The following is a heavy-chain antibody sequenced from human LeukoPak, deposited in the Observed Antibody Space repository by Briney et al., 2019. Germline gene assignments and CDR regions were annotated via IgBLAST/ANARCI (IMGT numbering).Heavy chain of an antibody. CDR2: ISGSGGST. V-gene: IGHV3-23*01. CDR1: GFTFSSYA. J-gene: IGHJ3*02. D-gene: IGHD5-24*01. CDR3: ARDQEGGYNIHDAFDI. Sequence: PGGSLRLSCAASGFTFSSYAMSWVRQAPGKGLEWVSAISGSGGSTYYTDSVKGRFTISRDNSKNTLYLQMNSLRAEDTAVYYCARDQEGGYNIHDAFDIWGQGTMVTVSS.